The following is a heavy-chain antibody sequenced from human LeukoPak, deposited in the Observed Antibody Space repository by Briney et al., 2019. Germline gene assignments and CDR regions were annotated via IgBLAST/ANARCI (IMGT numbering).Heavy chain of an antibody. J-gene: IGHJ4*02. CDR1: GGSVSSSSYY. V-gene: IGHV4-39*07. D-gene: IGHD6-13*01. CDR3: ARDQTAGFIDY. CDR2: IYYSGST. Sequence: SETLSLTCTVSGGSVSSSSYYWGWIRQPPGKGLEWIGSIYYSGSTYYNPSLKSRVTISVDTSKNQFSLKLSSVTAADTAVYYCARDQTAGFIDYWGQGTLVTVSS.